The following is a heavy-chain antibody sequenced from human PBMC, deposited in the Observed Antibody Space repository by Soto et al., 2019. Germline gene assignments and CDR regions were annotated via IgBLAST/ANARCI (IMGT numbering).Heavy chain of an antibody. CDR1: GFTFTSYP. V-gene: IGHV1-3*01. CDR2: INADNGLT. Sequence: QVQLLQSGAEVKKPGASVTISWKTCGFTFTSYPKHWVRQVPGQSLEWMGWINADNGLTKYSQKFEHRLTITRDTVASTAYMELTGLTSEDTGVYSCARDWSRSFDHWGQGTLVTVS. D-gene: IGHD2-8*02. CDR3: ARDWSRSFDH. J-gene: IGHJ4*02.